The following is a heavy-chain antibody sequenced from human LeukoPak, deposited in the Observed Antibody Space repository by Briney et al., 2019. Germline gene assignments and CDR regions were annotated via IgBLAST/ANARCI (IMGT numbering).Heavy chain of an antibody. D-gene: IGHD6-13*01. CDR2: ISGSGGST. J-gene: IGHJ4*02. CDR3: AKDGQLGGSSWFTLYFDY. Sequence: GGSLRLSCAASGFTFSSYAMSWVRQAPGKGLEWVSAISGSGGSTYYADSVKGRFTISRDNSKNTLYLQMNSLRAEDTAVYYCAKDGQLGGSSWFTLYFDYWGQGTLVTVSS. CDR1: GFTFSSYA. V-gene: IGHV3-23*01.